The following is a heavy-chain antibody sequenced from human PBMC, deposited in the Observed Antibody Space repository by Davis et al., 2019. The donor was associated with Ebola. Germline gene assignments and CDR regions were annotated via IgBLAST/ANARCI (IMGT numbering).Heavy chain of an antibody. D-gene: IGHD3-16*01. J-gene: IGHJ6*04. CDR3: TREGASLKHPASYYYYGMDV. CDR1: GYTFSSYA. Sequence: AASVKVSCKASGYTFSSYAMNWVRQAPAQPLAWFVLLNTNPFHPTYAQGFTGRFVFSLDTSVSTAYLQISSLKAEDPAAYCGTREGASLKHPASYYYYGMDVWGKGTTVTVSS. V-gene: IGHV7-4-1*02. CDR2: LNTNPFHP.